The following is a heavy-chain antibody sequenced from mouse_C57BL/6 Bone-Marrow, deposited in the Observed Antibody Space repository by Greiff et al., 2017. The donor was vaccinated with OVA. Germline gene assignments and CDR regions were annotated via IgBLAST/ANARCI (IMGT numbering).Heavy chain of an antibody. CDR2: IDPENGDT. D-gene: IGHD1-1*01. V-gene: IGHV14-4*01. J-gene: IGHJ1*03. CDR3: TRSTVVATGYFDV. Sequence: EVQLQESGAELVRPGASVKLSCTASGFNIKDDYMHWVKQRPEQGLEWIGWIDPENGDTEYASKFQGKATITADTSSNTAYLQLRSLTSEDTAVYYCTRSTVVATGYFDVWGTGTTVTVSS. CDR1: GFNIKDDY.